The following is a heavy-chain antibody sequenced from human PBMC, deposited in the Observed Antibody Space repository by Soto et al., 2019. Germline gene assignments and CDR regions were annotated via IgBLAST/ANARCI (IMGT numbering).Heavy chain of an antibody. CDR3: AKDLLRYFDWLLSPDAFDI. CDR1: GFTFSSYA. J-gene: IGHJ3*02. CDR2: ISGSGGST. V-gene: IGHV3-23*01. D-gene: IGHD3-9*01. Sequence: PGGSLRLSCAASGFTFSSYAMSCVRQAPGKGLEWVSAISGSGGSTYYADSVKGRFTISRDNSKNTLYLQMNSLRAEDTAVSYCAKDLLRYFDWLLSPDAFDIWGQGTMVTVSS.